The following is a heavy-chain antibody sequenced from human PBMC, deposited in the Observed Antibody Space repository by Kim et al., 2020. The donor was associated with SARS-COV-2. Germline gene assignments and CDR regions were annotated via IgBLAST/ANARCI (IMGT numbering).Heavy chain of an antibody. D-gene: IGHD2-8*02. CDR2: INSDGSSA. V-gene: IGHV3-74*01. Sequence: GGSLRLSCAASGFSFRKYWMQWVRQVPGKGLVWVSHINSDGSSASYAESVKGRFTISRDNVKNMVYLQMDSLRAEDTTVYFCAQLGMYSDTGDLGDWGQGTLVTVSS. CDR3: AQLGMYSDTGDLGD. J-gene: IGHJ4*01. CDR1: GFSFRKYW.